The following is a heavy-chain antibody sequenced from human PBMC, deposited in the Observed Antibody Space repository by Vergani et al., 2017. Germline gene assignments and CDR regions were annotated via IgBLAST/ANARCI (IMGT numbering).Heavy chain of an antibody. J-gene: IGHJ4*02. CDR3: ARGDCGILTDYRY. CDR2: INPSGGHS. D-gene: IGHD3-9*01. Sequence: QVQVVQSGAEVKKSGASVKVSCKTSGYTFSNYYMHWVRQAPGQGLEWMGIINPSGGHSNYAQKFQGRVNMTRDTSTSTVYMVLSSLRSEDTVIYYCARGDCGILTDYRYWGQGTLVTVSA. V-gene: IGHV1-46*03. CDR1: GYTFSNYY.